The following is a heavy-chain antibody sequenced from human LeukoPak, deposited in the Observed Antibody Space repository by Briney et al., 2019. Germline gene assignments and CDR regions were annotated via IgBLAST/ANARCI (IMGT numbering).Heavy chain of an antibody. Sequence: SGPALVNPTQTLTLTCTFSRFSLSTSGMCVSWIRQHPWKSLEWLALIDWDDDKYYSTSLKTRLTISKDTSKNQVVLTMTNMDPVDTATYYCARHSSGWSDGMDVWGKGTTVTVSS. D-gene: IGHD6-19*01. V-gene: IGHV2-70*01. CDR3: ARHSSGWSDGMDV. J-gene: IGHJ6*04. CDR1: RFSLSTSGMC. CDR2: IDWDDDK.